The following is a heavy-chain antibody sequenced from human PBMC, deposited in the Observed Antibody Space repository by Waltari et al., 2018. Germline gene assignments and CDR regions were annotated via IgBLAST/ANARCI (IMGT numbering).Heavy chain of an antibody. Sequence: QVQLVASGGGVVQPGRSLTLPCAASGFTSTRYAMHWVRQAPGKGLEWVAVISDDGSNKYYADSVKGRFTISRDNSKNTLYLQMNSLRAEDTAVYYCASLFDYWGQGTLVTVSS. J-gene: IGHJ4*02. CDR2: ISDDGSNK. CDR3: ASLFDY. V-gene: IGHV3-30*01. CDR1: GFTSTRYA.